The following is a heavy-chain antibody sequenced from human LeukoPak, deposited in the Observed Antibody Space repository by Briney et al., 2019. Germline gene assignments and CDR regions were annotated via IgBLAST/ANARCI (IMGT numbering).Heavy chain of an antibody. CDR3: AREKVRWELLGEYYYYGMDV. J-gene: IGHJ6*02. CDR2: IYYSGST. V-gene: IGHV4-39*07. D-gene: IGHD1-26*01. Sequence: PSETLSLTCTVSGGSISSSSYYWGWIRQPPGKGLEWIGSIYYSGSTYYNPSPKSRVTISVDTSKNQFSLKLSSVTAADTAVYYCAREKVRWELLGEYYYYGMDVWGQGTTVTVSS. CDR1: GGSISSSSYY.